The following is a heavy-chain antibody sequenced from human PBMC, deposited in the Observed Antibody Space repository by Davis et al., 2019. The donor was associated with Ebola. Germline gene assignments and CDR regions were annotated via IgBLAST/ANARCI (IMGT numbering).Heavy chain of an antibody. D-gene: IGHD2-15*01. CDR2: MNPNSGNT. Sequence: AASVKVSCKASGYTFTSYDINWVRQATGQGLEWMGWMNPNSGNTGYAQKFQGRVTMTRNTSISTAYMELSSPRSEDTAVYYCARRIVYYYGMDVWGQGTTVTVSS. V-gene: IGHV1-8*01. CDR3: ARRIVYYYGMDV. CDR1: GYTFTSYD. J-gene: IGHJ6*02.